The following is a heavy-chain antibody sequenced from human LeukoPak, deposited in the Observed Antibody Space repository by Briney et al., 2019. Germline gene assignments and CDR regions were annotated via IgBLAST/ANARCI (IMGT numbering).Heavy chain of an antibody. J-gene: IGHJ4*02. CDR3: AREGLYYYDSSGYFDY. CDR2: IIPILGIA. Sequence: SVKVSCKASGGTFSSYAISWVRQAPGQGLEWMGRIIPILGIANYARKFQGRVTITADKSTSTAYMELSSLRSEDTAVYYCAREGLYYYDSSGYFDYWGQGTLVTVSS. V-gene: IGHV1-69*04. CDR1: GGTFSSYA. D-gene: IGHD3-22*01.